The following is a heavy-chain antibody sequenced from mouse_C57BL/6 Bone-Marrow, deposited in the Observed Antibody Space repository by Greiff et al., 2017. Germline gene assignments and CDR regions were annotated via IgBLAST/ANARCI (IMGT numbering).Heavy chain of an antibody. CDR3: ARKSYYALAY. D-gene: IGHD1-1*01. J-gene: IGHJ3*01. CDR1: GYYITSGYY. Sequence: EVKVEESGPGLVKPSQSLSLTCSVTGYYITSGYYWNWNRQFPGNKLEWMGYISYDGSNNYNPSLKNRITITRDPSKNQFLLKLNSVTTEDTATYYCARKSYYALAYWGQGTLVTVSA. CDR2: ISYDGSN. V-gene: IGHV3-6*01.